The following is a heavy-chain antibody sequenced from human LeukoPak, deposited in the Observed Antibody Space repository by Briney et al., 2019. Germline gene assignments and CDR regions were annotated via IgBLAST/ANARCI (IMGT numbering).Heavy chain of an antibody. CDR3: AKTPFSAYYYMDV. V-gene: IGHV4-61*02. CDR1: GGSISSGGYY. CDR2: IYTSGST. J-gene: IGHJ6*03. Sequence: SQTLSLTCTVSGGSISSGGYYWSWIRQPAGKGLEWIGRIYTSGSTNYNPSLKSRVTMSVDTSKNQFSLKLSSVTAADTAVYYCAKTPFSAYYYMDVWGKGTTVTVSS.